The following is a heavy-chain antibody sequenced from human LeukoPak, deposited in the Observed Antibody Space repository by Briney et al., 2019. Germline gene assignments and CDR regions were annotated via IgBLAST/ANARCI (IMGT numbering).Heavy chain of an antibody. J-gene: IGHJ4*02. CDR3: ARRSQMATIDFDY. CDR1: GYSFTSYW. D-gene: IGHD5-24*01. CDR2: IYPGDSDT. V-gene: IGHV5-51*01. Sequence: GESLKISCKGSGYSFTSYWIGWVRQMPGKGLEWMGIIYPGDSDTRYSPSFQGQVTISADQSISTAYLQWSSLKASDTAMYYCARRSQMATIDFDYWGQGTLVTVSS.